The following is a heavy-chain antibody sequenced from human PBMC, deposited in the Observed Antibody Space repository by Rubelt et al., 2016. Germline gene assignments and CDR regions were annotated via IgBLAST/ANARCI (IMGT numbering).Heavy chain of an antibody. CDR3: ASKLYDYPYYFDC. D-gene: IGHD5-12*01. CDR2: ISHSGST. CDR1: GGSINDNNW. V-gene: IGHV4-4*02. Sequence: SLTCAVSGGSINDNNWWSWVRQPPGKGLEWIGEISHSGSTSYNPSLQSRVTISMDKSLHHFSLRLSSVTAADTAVYYCASKLYDYPYYFDCWGQGTLVTVSS. J-gene: IGHJ4*02.